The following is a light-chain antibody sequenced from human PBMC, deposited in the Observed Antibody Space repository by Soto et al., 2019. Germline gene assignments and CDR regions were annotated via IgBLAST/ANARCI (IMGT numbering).Light chain of an antibody. Sequence: EIVLTQSPGTLSLSPGERATLSCRASQSVSSSYLAWYQQKPGQAPRLLIYGASSRATGIPDRFSGSGYGTDFTLTISRLEPEDLAVYYCQQYGSSPLSTFGQGTKLEIK. CDR3: QQYGSSPLST. J-gene: IGKJ2*01. CDR2: GAS. V-gene: IGKV3-20*01. CDR1: QSVSSSY.